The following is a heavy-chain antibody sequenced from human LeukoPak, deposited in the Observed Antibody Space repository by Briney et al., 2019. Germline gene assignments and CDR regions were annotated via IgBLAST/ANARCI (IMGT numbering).Heavy chain of an antibody. D-gene: IGHD3-3*01. CDR3: ARAQAGFWSGYIYYFDY. CDR2: IYSGDTT. CDR1: GFTVSSNY. Sequence: GGSLRLSCAASGFTVSSNYMSWVRQAPGKGLEWVSVIYSGDTTYYADSVKGRFTISRDNSRNTLYLQMNSLRAEDTAVYYCARAQAGFWSGYIYYFDYWGQGTLVTVSS. V-gene: IGHV3-53*01. J-gene: IGHJ4*02.